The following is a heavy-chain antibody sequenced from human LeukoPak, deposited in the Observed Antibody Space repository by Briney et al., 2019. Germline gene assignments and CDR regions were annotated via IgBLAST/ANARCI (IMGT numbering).Heavy chain of an antibody. CDR1: GYTFTGYY. CDR2: INPNSGGT. D-gene: IGHD2-21*01. CDR3: ARVPGVVVAGPLDY. Sequence: GASVKVSCKASGYTFTGYYMHWVRQAPGQGLEWMGWINPNSGGTNYAQKFQGRVTMTRDTSISTAYMELSRLRSDDTAVYYCARVPGVVVAGPLDYWGQGTLVTVSS. V-gene: IGHV1-2*02. J-gene: IGHJ4*02.